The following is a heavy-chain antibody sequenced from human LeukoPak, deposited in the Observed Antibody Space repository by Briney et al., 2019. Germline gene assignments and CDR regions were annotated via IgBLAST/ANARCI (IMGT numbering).Heavy chain of an antibody. D-gene: IGHD3-9*01. CDR1: GGSISSSSYY. V-gene: IGHV4-39*01. CDR3: PRHRLNYDILTVYYPPPYYFDY. Sequence: SETLSLTCTVSGGSISSSSYYWGWIRQPPGKGLEWIGSIYYSGSTHYNPSLKSRVTISVDTSKNKFSLKLSSATPADTAVYYCPRHRLNYDILTVYYPPPYYFDYWGQGTLVTVSS. CDR2: IYYSGST. J-gene: IGHJ4*02.